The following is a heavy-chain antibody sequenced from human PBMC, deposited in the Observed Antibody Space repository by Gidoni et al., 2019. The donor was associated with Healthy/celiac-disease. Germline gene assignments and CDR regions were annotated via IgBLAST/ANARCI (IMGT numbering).Heavy chain of an antibody. V-gene: IGHV1-69*01. CDR1: GCTFSSYA. Sequence: QVQLVQSGAEVTKPGSSVKVSCKASGCTFSSYAISWVRQAPGQGLEWMGGIIPIFGTANYAQKFQGRVTITADESTSTAYMELSSLRSEDTAVYYCASGAARLPNYYYYYMDVWGKGTTVTVSS. CDR2: IIPIFGTA. J-gene: IGHJ6*03. CDR3: ASGAARLPNYYYYYMDV. D-gene: IGHD6-6*01.